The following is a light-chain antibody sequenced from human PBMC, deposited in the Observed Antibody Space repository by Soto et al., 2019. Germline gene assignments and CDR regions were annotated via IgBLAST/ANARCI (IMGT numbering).Light chain of an antibody. J-gene: IGKJ1*01. CDR2: QTS. Sequence: EIVLTQSPGTLSLSPGERVTRSCRASQYINTRLAWYQHRPGQAPRLLIYQTSIRAAGIPARFSASGTGTDFTLTISDVQPEDFAVYYCHQRQSWPRTFGQGTKVDIK. CDR3: HQRQSWPRT. CDR1: QYINTR. V-gene: IGKV3-11*01.